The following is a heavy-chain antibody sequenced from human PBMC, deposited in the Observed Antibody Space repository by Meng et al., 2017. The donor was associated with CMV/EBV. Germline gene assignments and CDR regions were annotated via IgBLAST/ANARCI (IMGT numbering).Heavy chain of an antibody. CDR2: IKQDGSEK. D-gene: IGHD2-2*01. J-gene: IGHJ6*02. V-gene: IGHV3-7*01. Sequence: GGSLRLSCAASGFTFSSYWMSWVRQAPGKGLEWVANIKQDGSEKYYVDSVKGRFTISRDNAKNSLYLQMNSLRAEDTAVYYCARDYCSSTSCGNYYYYGMDVWGQGTTVTVSS. CDR3: ARDYCSSTSCGNYYYYGMDV. CDR1: GFTFSSYW.